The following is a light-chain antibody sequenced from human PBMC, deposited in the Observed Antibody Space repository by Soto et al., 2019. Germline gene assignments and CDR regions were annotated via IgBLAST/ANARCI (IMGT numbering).Light chain of an antibody. J-gene: IGLJ3*02. Sequence: QSVLTQPPSVSGAPGQRVTISCTGSSSNIGAGYDVHWFQHIPGTSPKVLIHGNSNRPSGVPDRFSGSKSGTSASLAITGLQAEDEADYYCQSYDSSLGGLVFGGGTKVTVL. V-gene: IGLV1-40*01. CDR3: QSYDSSLGGLV. CDR1: SSNIGAGYD. CDR2: GNS.